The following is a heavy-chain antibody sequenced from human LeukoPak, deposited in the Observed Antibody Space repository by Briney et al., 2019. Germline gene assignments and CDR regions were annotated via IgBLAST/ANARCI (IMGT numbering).Heavy chain of an antibody. V-gene: IGHV4-38-2*02. CDR2: FYHSGST. D-gene: IGHD6-13*01. J-gene: IGHJ5*02. CDR1: GYSISTGYY. Sequence: SETLSLTCTVSGYSISTGYYWDWIRQPPGKGLEWIGTFYHSGSTYYNPSLKSRVTISVDTSKNQFSLKLSSVTAADTAVYYCARAYSSSWYLNWFDPWGQGTLVTVSS. CDR3: ARAYSSSWYLNWFDP.